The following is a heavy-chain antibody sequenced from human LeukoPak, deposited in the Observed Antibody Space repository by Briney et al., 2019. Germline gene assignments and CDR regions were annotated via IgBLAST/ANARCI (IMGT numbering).Heavy chain of an antibody. CDR1: GYSISSGYY. Sequence: ASETLSLTCAVSGYSISSGYYWGWIRRPPGKGLEWIGGIYHSGTPYYNPSLNSRITISVYSSNSPFSLRLSSVTAADTSIYYCARQPLAYYESSGYAGTHFDCWGQGTLVTVSS. D-gene: IGHD3-22*01. J-gene: IGHJ4*02. CDR2: IYHSGTP. V-gene: IGHV4-38-2*01. CDR3: ARQPLAYYESSGYAGTHFDC.